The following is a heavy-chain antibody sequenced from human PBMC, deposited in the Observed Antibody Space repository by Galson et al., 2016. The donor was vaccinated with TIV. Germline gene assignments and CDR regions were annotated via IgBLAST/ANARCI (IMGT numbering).Heavy chain of an antibody. Sequence: SLRLSCAASGFTFDDYAMHWVRQPPGKGLEWVSSINWHGNSVVYADSVEGRFTISRDNGKTSLYLQMNSLRPEDTALYYCAKDRAADASMDYYFYHAMGVWGHGTAVTVSS. V-gene: IGHV3-9*01. CDR1: GFTFDDYA. CDR2: INWHGNSV. J-gene: IGHJ6*02. CDR3: AKDRAADASMDYYFYHAMGV. D-gene: IGHD5-18*01.